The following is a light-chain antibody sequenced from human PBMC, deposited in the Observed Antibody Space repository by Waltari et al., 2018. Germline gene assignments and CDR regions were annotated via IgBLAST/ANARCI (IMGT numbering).Light chain of an antibody. CDR3: QQTYRTLT. CDR1: QNIRSY. V-gene: IGKV1-39*01. J-gene: IGKJ4*01. Sequence: DVQMTQSPPSLSASVGDRVTITCRASQNIRSYVNWYQQKPGKAPNLLIYAASNLHSGVPSRFSGSGSGTDFTLTISGLQPEDFATYYCQQTYRTLTFGGGTKLEIK. CDR2: AAS.